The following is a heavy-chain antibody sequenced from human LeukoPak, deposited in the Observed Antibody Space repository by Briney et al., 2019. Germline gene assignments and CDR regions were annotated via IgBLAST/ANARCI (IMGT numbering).Heavy chain of an antibody. CDR2: IYYSGST. J-gene: IGHJ6*03. CDR3: ARLSNVGDYYYYYYMDV. CDR1: GGSISSSSYY. V-gene: IGHV4-39*07. D-gene: IGHD2-8*01. Sequence: SETLSLTCTVSGGSISSSSYYWGWIRQPPGKGLEWIGSIYYSGSTYYNPSLKSRVTISVDTSKNQFSLKLSSVTAADTAVYYCARLSNVGDYYYYYYMDVWGKGTTVTVSS.